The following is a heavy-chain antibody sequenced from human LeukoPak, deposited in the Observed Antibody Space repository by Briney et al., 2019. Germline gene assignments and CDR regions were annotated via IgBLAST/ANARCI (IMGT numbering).Heavy chain of an antibody. V-gene: IGHV1-24*01. CDR1: GYTLTELS. CDR3: ATAVPYYDSSGYHY. J-gene: IGHJ4*02. Sequence: ASVKVSCEVSGYTLTELSMHWVRQAPGKGLEWMGGFDPEDGETIYAQKFQGRVTMTEDTSTDTAYMELSSLRSEDTAVYYCATAVPYYDSSGYHYWGQGTLVTVSS. CDR2: FDPEDGET. D-gene: IGHD3-22*01.